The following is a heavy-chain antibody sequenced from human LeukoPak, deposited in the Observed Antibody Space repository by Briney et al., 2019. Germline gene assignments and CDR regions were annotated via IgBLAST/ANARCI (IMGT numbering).Heavy chain of an antibody. CDR3: AGDLDISYLRY. CDR2: IKQDGSEK. J-gene: IGHJ4*03. V-gene: IGHV3-7*04. Sequence: PGGSLPLSRADSGSTFSSHWISWVRQAPGKGLEWVANIKQDGSEKYYVDSVKGRFTISRDNAKNSLYLQMNSLRAEDTAVYYCAGDLDISYLRYW. D-gene: IGHD3-9*01. CDR1: GSTFSSHW.